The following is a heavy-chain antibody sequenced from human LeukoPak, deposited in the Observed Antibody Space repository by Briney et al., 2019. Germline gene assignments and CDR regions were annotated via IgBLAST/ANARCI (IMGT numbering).Heavy chain of an antibody. V-gene: IGHV4-34*01. CDR3: ARGAEAETSPLDF. CDR2: INHSGST. Sequence: SETLSLTCAVYGGSFSGYYWSWIRQPPGKGLEWIGEINHSGSTNYNPSLKSRVTISVDTSKNQFSLKLSSVTAADTAVYYCARGAEAETSPLDFWGQGTLVIVS. J-gene: IGHJ4*02. D-gene: IGHD6-13*01. CDR1: GGSFSGYY.